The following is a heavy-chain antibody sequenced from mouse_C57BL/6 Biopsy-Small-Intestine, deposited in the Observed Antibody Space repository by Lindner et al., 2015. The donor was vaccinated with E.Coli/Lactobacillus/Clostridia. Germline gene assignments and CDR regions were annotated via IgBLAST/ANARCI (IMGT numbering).Heavy chain of an antibody. Sequence: SVKVSCKASGYTFTSYYMRWLRQAPGQGLEWMGMINPSDGSTTYAQNFQGRVTMTRDTSTSTVYMELSSLRSEDTAVYYCARAPVGATFDYWGQGTLVTVSS. J-gene: IGHJ4*01. CDR1: GYTFTSYY. V-gene: IGHV1S12*01. CDR3: ARAPVGATFDY. CDR2: INPSDGST. D-gene: IGHD6-1*01.